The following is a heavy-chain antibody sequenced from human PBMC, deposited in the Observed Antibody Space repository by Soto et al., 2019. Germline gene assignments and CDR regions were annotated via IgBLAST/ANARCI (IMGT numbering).Heavy chain of an antibody. D-gene: IGHD1-7*01. CDR2: IIPILGIA. J-gene: IGHJ1*01. CDR3: ARDRGTGTTESEYFQH. Sequence: GASVKVSCKASGGTFSSYTISWVRQAPGQGLEWMGRIIPILGIANYAQKFQGRVTITADKSTSTAYMELSSLRSEDTAVYYCARDRGTGTTESEYFQHWGQGTLVTVSS. V-gene: IGHV1-69*04. CDR1: GGTFSSYT.